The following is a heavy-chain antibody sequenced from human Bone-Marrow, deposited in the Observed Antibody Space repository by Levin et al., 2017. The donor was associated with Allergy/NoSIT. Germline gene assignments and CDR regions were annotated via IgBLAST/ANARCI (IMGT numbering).Heavy chain of an antibody. CDR2: IQHDGSEK. D-gene: IGHD2-15*01. CDR3: ANTRADRGY. V-gene: IGHV3-7*01. CDR1: GFKFDMFW. J-gene: IGHJ4*02. Sequence: SGGSLRLSCVTSGFKFDMFWMMWVRQAPGKGLEWVANIQHDGSEKYYADSVKGRFSISRDNTRNTLYLQMNSLRAEDSALYFCANTRADRGYWGRGTLVTVSS.